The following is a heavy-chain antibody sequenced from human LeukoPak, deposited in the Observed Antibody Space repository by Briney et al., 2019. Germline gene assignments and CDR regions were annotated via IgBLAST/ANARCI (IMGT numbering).Heavy chain of an antibody. J-gene: IGHJ5*02. CDR1: GFTFSNYW. Sequence: GGSLRLSCAASGFTFSNYWMIWVRQAPGKGLEWVGNIKQDGSEKRYADSVRGRFSISRDNAQTSLYLQMNRLRAEDTAVYYCARASDPWLQLTWGQGTLVTVSS. CDR3: ARASDPWLQLT. V-gene: IGHV3-7*05. D-gene: IGHD5-24*01. CDR2: IKQDGSEK.